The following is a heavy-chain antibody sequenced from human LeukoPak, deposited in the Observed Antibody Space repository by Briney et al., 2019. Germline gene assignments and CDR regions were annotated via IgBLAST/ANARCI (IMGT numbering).Heavy chain of an antibody. V-gene: IGHV3-23*01. CDR2: ISGGGGTR. Sequence: QPGASLRLSCAASEFTFSSSAMSWVRQAPGKGLEWVSVISGGGGTRYYADSVKGRFTISRDNSKNTLYLQMNSLRADDTAIYYCAKGGLSDRRFEYWGQGTLVTVSS. D-gene: IGHD3-16*02. CDR3: AKGGLSDRRFEY. J-gene: IGHJ4*02. CDR1: EFTFSSSA.